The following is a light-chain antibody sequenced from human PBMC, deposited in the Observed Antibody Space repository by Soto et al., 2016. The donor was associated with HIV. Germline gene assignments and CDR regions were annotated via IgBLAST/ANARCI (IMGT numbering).Light chain of an antibody. CDR2: KAS. J-gene: IGKJ1*01. V-gene: IGKV1-5*03. CDR3: QQYNTVPWT. Sequence: DIQMTQSPSTLSASVGDRVTITCRASQSISSWVAWYQQKPGKAPNLLIYKASNLENGVPSRFSGSGSGTDFTLTLSSVQPDDVGTYYCQQYNTVPWTFGQGTKLEMK. CDR1: QSISSW.